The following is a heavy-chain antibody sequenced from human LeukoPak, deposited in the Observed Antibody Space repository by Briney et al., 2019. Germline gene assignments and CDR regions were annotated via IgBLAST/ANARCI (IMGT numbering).Heavy chain of an antibody. CDR2: IYSGGST. CDR1: GFTVSSNY. V-gene: IGHV3-53*01. J-gene: IGHJ4*02. CDR3: ARQIYDFWSGYYHLDY. D-gene: IGHD3-3*01. Sequence: PGGSLRLSCAASGFTVSSNYMSWVRQAPGKGLEWVSVIYSGGSTYYADPVKGRFTISRDNSKNTLYLQMNSLRAEDTAVYYCARQIYDFWSGYYHLDYWGQGTLVTVSS.